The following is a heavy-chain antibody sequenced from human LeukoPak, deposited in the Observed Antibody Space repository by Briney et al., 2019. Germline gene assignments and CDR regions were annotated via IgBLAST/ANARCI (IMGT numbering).Heavy chain of an antibody. J-gene: IGHJ4*02. CDR2: ISYDGSNK. CDR1: GFTFSSYG. V-gene: IGHV3-30*18. Sequence: GGSLRLSCAASGFTFSSYGMHWVRQAPGKGLEWVAVISYDGSNKYYADSVKGLFTISRDNSKNTLYLQMNSLRAEDTAVYYCAKDVEDYWGQGTLVTVSS. CDR3: AKDVEDY.